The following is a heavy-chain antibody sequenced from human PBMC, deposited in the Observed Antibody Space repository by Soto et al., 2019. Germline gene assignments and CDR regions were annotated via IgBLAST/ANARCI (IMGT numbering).Heavy chain of an antibody. CDR3: ARDSPDYYGSGSYEATFDY. D-gene: IGHD3-10*01. V-gene: IGHV3-48*01. Sequence: EVQLVESGGGLVQPGGSLRLSCAASGFTFSSYSMNWVRQAPGKGLEWVSYISSSSSTIYYADSVKGRFTISRDNAKNSLYLQMNSLRAEDTAVYYCARDSPDYYGSGSYEATFDYWGQGTLVTVSS. CDR2: ISSSSSTI. J-gene: IGHJ4*02. CDR1: GFTFSSYS.